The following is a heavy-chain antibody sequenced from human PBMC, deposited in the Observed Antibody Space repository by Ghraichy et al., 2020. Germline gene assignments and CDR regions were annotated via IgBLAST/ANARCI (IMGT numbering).Heavy chain of an antibody. Sequence: GGCLRLSCEASGFSFSTYWMHWVRQAPGKGLVWVSRIKTDGTTKVYADSVKGRFTISRDNAKNTLYLQLNSLRAEDTAVYFCARDLNWVLFDYWGRGTLVTVSS. V-gene: IGHV3-74*01. CDR3: ARDLNWVLFDY. CDR2: IKTDGTTK. J-gene: IGHJ4*02. CDR1: GFSFSTYW. D-gene: IGHD2-2*03.